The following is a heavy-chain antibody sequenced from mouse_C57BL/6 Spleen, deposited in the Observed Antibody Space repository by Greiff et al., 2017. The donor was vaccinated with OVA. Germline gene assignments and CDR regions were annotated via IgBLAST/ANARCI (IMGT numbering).Heavy chain of an antibody. Sequence: EVMLVESGGGLVKPGGSLKLSCAASGFTFSSYAMSWVRQTPEKRLEWVATISDGGSYTYYPDNVKGRFTISRDNAKNNLYLQMSHLKSEDTAMYYCARAWLLRNAMDYWGQGTSVTVSS. D-gene: IGHD2-3*01. CDR1: GFTFSSYA. CDR3: ARAWLLRNAMDY. J-gene: IGHJ4*01. CDR2: ISDGGSYT. V-gene: IGHV5-4*03.